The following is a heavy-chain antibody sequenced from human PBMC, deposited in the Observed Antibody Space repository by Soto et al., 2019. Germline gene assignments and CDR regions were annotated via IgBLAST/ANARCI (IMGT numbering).Heavy chain of an antibody. CDR2: IYYTGTA. CDR3: ASQPDDGDYGYYFEF. V-gene: IGHV4-59*01. Sequence: QVQLLESGPGLVNPSQTLSLSCAVSGGSISPYYWSWLRQSPGKGLELLGYIYYTGTADYNPSLENRVTLSVETSTNRFSLDLTSVTAADTAVYYCASQPDDGDYGYYFEFWGPGILVTVSS. D-gene: IGHD4-17*01. J-gene: IGHJ4*02. CDR1: GGSISPYY.